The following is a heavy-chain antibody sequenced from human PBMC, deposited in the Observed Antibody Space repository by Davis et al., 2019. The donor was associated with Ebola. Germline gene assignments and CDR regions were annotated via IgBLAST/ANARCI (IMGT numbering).Heavy chain of an antibody. D-gene: IGHD2/OR15-2a*01. CDR2: FGTGGDT. CDR1: GFIFRNYV. J-gene: IGHJ3*02. Sequence: GESLKISCETSGFIFRNYVMSWVRQAPGKGLEWVSTFGTGGDTYYADSVKGRFAISRDNSRGTLYLQMNSLRVEDSAIYYCVKDSSNIWFDIWGQGTLVTASS. CDR3: VKDSSNIWFDI. V-gene: IGHV3-23*01.